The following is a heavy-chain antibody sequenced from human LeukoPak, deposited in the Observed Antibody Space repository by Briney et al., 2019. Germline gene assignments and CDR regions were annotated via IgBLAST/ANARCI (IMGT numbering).Heavy chain of an antibody. CDR2: INIYNGNP. CDR3: ARDPHRGLWFGELSRFWFDP. CDR1: GYTFTSYG. V-gene: IGHV1-18*01. J-gene: IGHJ5*02. Sequence: ASVTVSCKASGYTFTSYGISWVRQAPGRGLEWMGWINIYNGNPNYAQKLQGRVTMTTDTSTSTAYMELRSLRSDDTAVYFCARDPHRGLWFGELSRFWFDPWGQGTLVTVSS. D-gene: IGHD3-10*01.